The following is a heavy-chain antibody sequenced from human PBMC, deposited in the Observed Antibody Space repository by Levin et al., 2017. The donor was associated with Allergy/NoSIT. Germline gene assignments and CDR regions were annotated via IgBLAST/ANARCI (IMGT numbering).Heavy chain of an antibody. D-gene: IGHD1-7*01. CDR1: GFTFSSYG. CDR2: ISYDGSNK. CDR3: ANANYSGGIYFDY. Sequence: GGSLRLSCAASGFTFSSYGMHWVRQAPGKGLEWVAVISYDGSNKYYADSVKGRFTISRDNSKNTLYLQMNSLRAEDTAVYYCANANYSGGIYFDYWGQGTLVTVSS. J-gene: IGHJ4*02. V-gene: IGHV3-30*18.